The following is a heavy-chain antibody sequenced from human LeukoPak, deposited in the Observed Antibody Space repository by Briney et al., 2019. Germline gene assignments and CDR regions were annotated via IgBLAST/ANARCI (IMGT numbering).Heavy chain of an antibody. CDR3: ARGGIAVAGTLTH. J-gene: IGHJ4*02. CDR1: CGSISSGSYY. Sequence: SQTRSLTCTVPCGSISSGSYYWSWLRQPPWKGLEWIERIYTSGSTNYNPSLKSRVTISVDTSKNQFSLKLSSVTSADTAVYYCARGGIAVAGTLTHWGQGTLVTVSS. V-gene: IGHV4-61*02. CDR2: IYTSGST. D-gene: IGHD6-19*01.